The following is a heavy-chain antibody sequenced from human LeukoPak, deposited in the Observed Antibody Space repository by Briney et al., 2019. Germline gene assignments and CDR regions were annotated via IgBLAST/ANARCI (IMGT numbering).Heavy chain of an antibody. V-gene: IGHV3-53*01. CDR3: ARSDGIAAAGPFDY. J-gene: IGHJ4*02. CDR2: IYGGGST. Sequence: RPGGSLRLSCAASGFTFSSYAMSWVRQAPGKGLEWVSVIYGGGSTNYADSVKGRFTISRDNSKNTLYLQMNSLRAEDTAVYYCARSDGIAAAGPFDYWGQGTLVTVS. CDR1: GFTFSSYA. D-gene: IGHD6-13*01.